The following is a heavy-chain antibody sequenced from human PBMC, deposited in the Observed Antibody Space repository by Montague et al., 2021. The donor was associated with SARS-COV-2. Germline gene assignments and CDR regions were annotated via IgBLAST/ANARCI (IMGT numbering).Heavy chain of an antibody. J-gene: IGHJ3*02. Sequence: SLRLSCAASGFTFSSYGMHWVRQAPGKGLEWVADIWYDGSNKYYVDSVKGRFTISRDKSKNTLYLQMNSLRAEDTAVYYCARDRQLALDAFDIWGQGTMVTVSS. CDR2: IWYDGSNK. CDR3: ARDRQLALDAFDI. CDR1: GFTFSSYG. D-gene: IGHD6-13*01. V-gene: IGHV3-33*01.